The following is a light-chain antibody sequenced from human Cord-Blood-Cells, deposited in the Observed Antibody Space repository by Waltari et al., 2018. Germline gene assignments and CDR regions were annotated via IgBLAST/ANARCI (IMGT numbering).Light chain of an antibody. CDR2: GKN. CDR1: SLRSYY. V-gene: IGLV3-19*01. CDR3: NCRDSSGNHLV. Sequence: SSELTQAPAVSVALGQTVRITCQGDSLRSYYASWYQQKPGQAPVLVIYGKNKRPPGIPDRFSGASSGNTASLTITGAQAEDEADYYCNCRDSSGNHLVFGGGTKLTVL. J-gene: IGLJ3*02.